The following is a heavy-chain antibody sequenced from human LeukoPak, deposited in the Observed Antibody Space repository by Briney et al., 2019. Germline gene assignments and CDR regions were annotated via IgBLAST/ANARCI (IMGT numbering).Heavy chain of an antibody. CDR3: ARADARMAAPYIDY. J-gene: IGHJ4*02. CDR1: GFSISYNY. D-gene: IGHD2-2*01. Sequence: GGSLRLSCAASGFSISYNYMTWVRQAPGKGLEWVSVIYTGGTTYYADSVKGRFTISRDNSKNILFLQMNSLRAEDTAVYYCARADARMAAPYIDYWGQGTLVAVSS. V-gene: IGHV3-53*01. CDR2: IYTGGTT.